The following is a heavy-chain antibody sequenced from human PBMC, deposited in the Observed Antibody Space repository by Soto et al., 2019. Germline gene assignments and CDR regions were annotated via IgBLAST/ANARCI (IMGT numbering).Heavy chain of an antibody. V-gene: IGHV3-23*01. CDR2: ISGSGGST. J-gene: IGHJ4*02. D-gene: IGHD2-2*01. CDR3: AKERDRYCSSTSCYALDY. CDR1: GFTFSSYA. Sequence: PGGSLRLSCAASGFTFSSYAMSWVRQAPGKGLEWVSAISGSGGSTYYADSVKGRFTISRDNSKNTLYLQMNSLRAEDTAVYYCAKERDRYCSSTSCYALDYWGQGTLVTVSS.